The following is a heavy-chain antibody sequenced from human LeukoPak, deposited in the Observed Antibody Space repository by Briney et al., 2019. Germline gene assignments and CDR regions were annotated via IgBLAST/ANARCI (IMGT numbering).Heavy chain of an antibody. CDR3: ARVGYSGYDYDY. V-gene: IGHV3-23*01. CDR1: GFTFSSYA. D-gene: IGHD5-12*01. CDR2: TSGSGDST. J-gene: IGHJ4*02. Sequence: GGSLRLSCEASGFTFSSYAMSWVRQAPGKGLEWVSVTSGSGDSTYYADSVEGRCTISRDNSKDALYLQMNSLRAEDTAVYYCARVGYSGYDYDYWGQGTLVTVSS.